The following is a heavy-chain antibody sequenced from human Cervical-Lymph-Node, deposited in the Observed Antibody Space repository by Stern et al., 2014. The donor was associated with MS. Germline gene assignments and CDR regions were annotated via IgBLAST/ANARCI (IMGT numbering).Heavy chain of an antibody. J-gene: IGHJ4*02. CDR2: IKEAGGEK. D-gene: IGHD3-10*01. Sequence: EVQLVESGGDLVQPGGSLRLSCAASGFTFSTYWMTWVRQAPGKGLEWVANIKEAGGEKHYVGSVKGRFTISRDNAKNSLYLQMNSLRAEDTAVYYCARARDPITMVRGVLNFFDSWGQGTLVTVSS. V-gene: IGHV3-7*01. CDR3: ARARDPITMVRGVLNFFDS. CDR1: GFTFSTYW.